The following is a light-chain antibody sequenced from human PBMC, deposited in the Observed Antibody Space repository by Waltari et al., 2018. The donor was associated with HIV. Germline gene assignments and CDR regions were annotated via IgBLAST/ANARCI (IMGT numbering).Light chain of an antibody. J-gene: IGLJ1*01. V-gene: IGLV2-23*02. CDR1: SSDVGSYNY. CDR2: DVS. CDR3: CSYAGSNTYL. Sequence: QSALTQPASVSGFPGTSITISCTGSSSDVGSYNYVSWYQQHPGEAPKLLIYDVSKRPSGVSNRFSGSKSGNTASLTISGLQAEDEADYYCCSYAGSNTYLFGTGTEVTVL.